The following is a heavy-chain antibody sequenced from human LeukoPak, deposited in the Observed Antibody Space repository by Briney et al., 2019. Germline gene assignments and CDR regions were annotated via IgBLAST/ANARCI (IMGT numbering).Heavy chain of an antibody. CDR2: IYYSGST. V-gene: IGHV4-31*03. J-gene: IGHJ5*02. CDR1: GGSISSGGYY. CDR3: ARDNRHSWFDP. D-gene: IGHD1-14*01. Sequence: SQTLSLTCNVSGGSISSGGYYWSWIRQHPGKGLEWIGYIYYSGSTYYNPSLRSRLTISVDTSKNQFSLKLSSVTAADTAVYYCARDNRHSWFDPWGQGTLVTVSS.